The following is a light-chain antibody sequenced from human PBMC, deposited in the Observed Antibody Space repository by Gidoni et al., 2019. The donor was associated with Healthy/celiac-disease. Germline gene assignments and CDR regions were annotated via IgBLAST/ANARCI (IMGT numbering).Light chain of an antibody. Sequence: DIQMTQSPSSLSASVGDRVTITCRASQSISSYLNWYQQKPGKAPKLLIYAASSLHSGAPSRFSGSGSRPDFTLTISSLQPEDFATYHCQQSYSTPPTLXPXTKVEIK. V-gene: IGKV1-39*01. CDR1: QSISSY. CDR2: AAS. CDR3: QQSYSTPPT. J-gene: IGKJ3*01.